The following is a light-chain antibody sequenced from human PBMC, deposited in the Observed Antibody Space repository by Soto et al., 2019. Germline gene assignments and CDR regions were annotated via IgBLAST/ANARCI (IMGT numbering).Light chain of an antibody. Sequence: EIVMTQSPATLSVSPGERATLSCRASQSVSSNLAWYQQKPGQAPRLLIYGASTRATGIPARFSGSGSGTEFTLTIRSLQSEDFAVYYCQQYNNSPPLTCTFGQGTKLEIK. CDR3: QQYNNSPPLTCT. J-gene: IGKJ2*02. CDR2: GAS. CDR1: QSVSSN. V-gene: IGKV3D-15*01.